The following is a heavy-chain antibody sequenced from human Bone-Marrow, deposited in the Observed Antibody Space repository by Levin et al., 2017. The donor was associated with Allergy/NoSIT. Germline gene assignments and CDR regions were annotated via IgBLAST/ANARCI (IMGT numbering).Heavy chain of an antibody. CDR3: AKDGGPGGFWSGYLGS. J-gene: IGHJ5*02. Sequence: PGGSLRLSCEASGFTFSRYAMTWVRQAPGKGLEWVSAIRDSGHSTYYRDSVKGRFTISRDNSKNTLYLQMDSLRAEDTAVYYCAKDGGPGGFWSGYLGSWGQGTLVTVS. D-gene: IGHD3-3*01. CDR1: GFTFSRYA. CDR2: IRDSGHST. V-gene: IGHV3-23*02.